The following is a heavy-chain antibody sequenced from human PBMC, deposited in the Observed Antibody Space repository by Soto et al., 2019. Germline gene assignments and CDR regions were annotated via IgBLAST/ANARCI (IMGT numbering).Heavy chain of an antibody. CDR1: GFTFDDYA. Sequence: GGSLRLSCAASGFTFDDYAMHWVRQAPGKGLEWVSGISWNSGSIGYADSVKGRFTISRDNAKNSLYLQMNSLRAEDTALYYCARLGRGYSSADQSHWGQGTLVTVSS. CDR3: ARLGRGYSSADQSH. J-gene: IGHJ4*02. CDR2: ISWNSGSI. D-gene: IGHD6-19*01. V-gene: IGHV3-9*01.